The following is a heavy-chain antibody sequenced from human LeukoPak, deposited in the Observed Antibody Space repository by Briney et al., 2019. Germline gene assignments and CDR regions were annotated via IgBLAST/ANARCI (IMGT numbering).Heavy chain of an antibody. D-gene: IGHD3-10*01. CDR2: ISAYNGNT. Sequence: GASVEVSCKTSGYTFTSYGISWVRQAPGQGLEWMGWISAYNGNTNYVQKLQGRVTMTTDTSTSTAYMELRSLRSDDTAVYYCARDRQWFGELKSPFDYWGQGTLVTVSS. CDR3: ARDRQWFGELKSPFDY. CDR1: GYTFTSYG. J-gene: IGHJ4*02. V-gene: IGHV1-18*04.